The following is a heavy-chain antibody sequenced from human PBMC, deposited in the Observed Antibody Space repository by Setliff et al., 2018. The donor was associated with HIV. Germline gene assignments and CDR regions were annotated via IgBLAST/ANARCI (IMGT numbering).Heavy chain of an antibody. V-gene: IGHV4-31*03. CDR2: IYYSGST. J-gene: IGHJ4*02. CDR3: AREKYKFGYQVYFFDS. Sequence: KTSETLSLTCTVSDGAVSSTGYYWSWLRQHPGKGLEWIGSIYYSGSTNYNPSLKSRLTIFLDTSNTQFSLQLSSVTAADTAVYFCAREKYKFGYQVYFFDSWGQGTLVTVSS. CDR1: DGAVSSTGYY. D-gene: IGHD5-12*01.